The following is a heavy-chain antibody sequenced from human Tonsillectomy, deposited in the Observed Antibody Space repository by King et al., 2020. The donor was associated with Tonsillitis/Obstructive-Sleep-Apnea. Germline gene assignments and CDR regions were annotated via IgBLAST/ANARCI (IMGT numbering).Heavy chain of an antibody. V-gene: IGHV3-53*01. CDR3: AGDTTSVTAWRH. D-gene: IGHD2-21*02. CDR1: GFSVSDNY. CDR2: IYTGDRT. J-gene: IGHJ4*02. Sequence: DVQLVESGGGLIQPGGSLRLSCAASGFSVSDNYMSWVRQAPGKGLEWVSAIYTGDRTDYADSVKARFPISRDKSKNTLFLQMNSLRVDDAAIYFRAGDTTSVTAWRHWGQGTLVTVSS.